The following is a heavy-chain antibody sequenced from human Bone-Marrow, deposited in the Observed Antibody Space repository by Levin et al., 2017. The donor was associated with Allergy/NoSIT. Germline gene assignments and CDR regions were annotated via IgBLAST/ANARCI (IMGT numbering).Heavy chain of an antibody. CDR1: GFTFSNYW. CDR2: IKQDGSEK. D-gene: IGHD3-10*01. V-gene: IGHV3-7*01. CDR3: ARDGLIRGATRAFGAVDM. J-gene: IGHJ3*02. Sequence: LSLTCAASGFTFSNYWMSWVRQAPGKGLEWVANIKQDGSEKYFVDSVKGRFTISRDNAKNLLYLQMNTLRAEDTAVYYCARDGLIRGATRAFGAVDMWGQGTMVTVSS.